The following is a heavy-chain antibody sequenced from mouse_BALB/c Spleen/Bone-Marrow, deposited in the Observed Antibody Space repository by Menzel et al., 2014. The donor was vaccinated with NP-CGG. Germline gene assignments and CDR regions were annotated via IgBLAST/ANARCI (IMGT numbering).Heavy chain of an antibody. J-gene: IGHJ2*01. D-gene: IGHD2-14*01. CDR2: IAPGSGST. Sequence: DLVKPGASVKLSCKASGYTFTSYWINWIKRRPGQGLEWIGRIAPGSGSTYYNEMFKGKAILTVDTSSSPAFIQLSSLSSEDSAVYFCAYYRYDVNYWGQGTTLTVSS. CDR1: GYTFTSYW. V-gene: IGHV1S41*01. CDR3: AYYRYDVNY.